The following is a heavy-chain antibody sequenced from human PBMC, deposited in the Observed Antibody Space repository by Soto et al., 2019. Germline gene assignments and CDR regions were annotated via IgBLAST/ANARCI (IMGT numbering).Heavy chain of an antibody. CDR3: AKTFGSNWLLDY. V-gene: IGHV3-23*01. CDR2: MSGSGGSR. Sequence: EVRLLESGGGLVQPEGSLRLSCEGSGFIFSDYGINWVRQSPEKGLQWVSAMSGSGGSRYYADSVKGRFTISRDNSKNTVYLQMSSLRGDDTAIYYCAKTFGSNWLLDYWGQGTLVTVSS. J-gene: IGHJ4*02. CDR1: GFIFSDYG. D-gene: IGHD1-26*01.